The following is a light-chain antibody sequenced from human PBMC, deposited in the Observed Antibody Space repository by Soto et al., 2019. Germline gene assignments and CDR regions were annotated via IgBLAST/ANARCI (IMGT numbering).Light chain of an antibody. Sequence: ETMMTKSPATLSVSPGERATLSCRASQSVSSNVAWYQQKPGQAPRLVIYDTSIRATGIPARFSGSGSGTDFTLTITSLQSEDSALYFCQQYNNWPPGTFGQGTKLEIK. CDR1: QSVSSN. CDR3: QQYNNWPPGT. J-gene: IGKJ2*01. V-gene: IGKV3-15*01. CDR2: DTS.